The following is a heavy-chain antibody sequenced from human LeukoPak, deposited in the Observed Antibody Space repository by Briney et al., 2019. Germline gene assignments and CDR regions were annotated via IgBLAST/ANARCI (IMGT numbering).Heavy chain of an antibody. D-gene: IGHD4-23*01. CDR3: AREYYGGNSSPFDY. Sequence: SVKVSCKACGGTFSSYAISWVRQAPGQGLEWMGGIIPIFGTANYAQKFQGRVTITADESTSTAYMELSSLRSEDTAVYYCAREYYGGNSSPFDYWGQGTLVTVSS. CDR1: GGTFSSYA. V-gene: IGHV1-69*13. J-gene: IGHJ4*02. CDR2: IIPIFGTA.